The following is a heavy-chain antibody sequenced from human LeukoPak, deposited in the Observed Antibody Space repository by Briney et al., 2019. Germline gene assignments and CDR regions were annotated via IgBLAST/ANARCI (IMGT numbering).Heavy chain of an antibody. D-gene: IGHD3-22*01. J-gene: IGHJ4*02. CDR2: ISYDGSNK. V-gene: IGHV3-30*18. Sequence: PGGSLRLSCAASGFTFSSYGMHWVRQAPGKGLEWVAVISYDGSNKYYADSVKGRFTISRDNSKNTLYLQMNSLRAEDTAVYYCAKEKGSSGYYSFDYWGQGTLVTVSS. CDR1: GFTFSSYG. CDR3: AKEKGSSGYYSFDY.